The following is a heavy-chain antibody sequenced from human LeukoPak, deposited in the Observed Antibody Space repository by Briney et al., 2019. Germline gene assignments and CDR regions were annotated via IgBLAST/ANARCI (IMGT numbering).Heavy chain of an antibody. V-gene: IGHV4-4*09. D-gene: IGHD3-22*01. CDR3: ARHVGGYYDSSGYYLDY. Sequence: SETLSLTCTVSGGSISSYYWSWIRQPPGKGLEWIGYIYTSGSTNYNPSLKSRVTISVDTSKNQFSLKLSSVTAADTAVYYCARHVGGYYDSSGYYLDYWGQGTLVTVSS. CDR1: GGSISSYY. CDR2: IYTSGST. J-gene: IGHJ4*02.